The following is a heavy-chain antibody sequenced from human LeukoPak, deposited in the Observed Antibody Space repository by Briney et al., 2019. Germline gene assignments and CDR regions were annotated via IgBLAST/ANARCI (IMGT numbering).Heavy chain of an antibody. CDR1: GGSIRSSYYY. J-gene: IGHJ4*02. CDR3: ARSNIAEDYFDC. Sequence: SETLSLTCTVSGGSIRSSYYYWGWIRQPPGKGLEWIGSIYDSGSTYYNPSLKSRVTISVDKSKNQFSLKLSSVTAADTAVYYCARSNIAEDYFDCWGQGTLVIVSS. CDR2: IYDSGST. V-gene: IGHV4-39*07. D-gene: IGHD6-13*01.